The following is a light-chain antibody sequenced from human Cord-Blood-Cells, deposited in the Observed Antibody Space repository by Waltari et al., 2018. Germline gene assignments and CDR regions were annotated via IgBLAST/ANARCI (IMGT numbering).Light chain of an antibody. J-gene: IGKJ3*01. Sequence: DIQMTQSPSTLSASVGGRVTITCRASQSISSWLAWYQQKPGKAPKLLIYKASSLESGVPSRFSGSGSGTEFTLTISSLQPDDFATYYCQQYNSYSPTFGPGTKVDIK. V-gene: IGKV1-5*03. CDR3: QQYNSYSPT. CDR1: QSISSW. CDR2: KAS.